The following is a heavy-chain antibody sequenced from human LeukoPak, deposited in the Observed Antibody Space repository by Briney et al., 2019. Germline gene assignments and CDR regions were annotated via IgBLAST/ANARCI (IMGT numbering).Heavy chain of an antibody. V-gene: IGHV3-66*02. Sequence: GGSLRLSCAASGFIVSSNYMSWVRQAPGKGLEWVSVIYSGGSTYYADSVKGRFTISRDNSKNTLYLQMNGLRAEDTAVYYCARVRPPGYYDSSDYNFDYWGQGTLVTVSS. CDR2: IYSGGST. CDR1: GFIVSSNY. CDR3: ARVRPPGYYDSSDYNFDY. J-gene: IGHJ4*02. D-gene: IGHD3-22*01.